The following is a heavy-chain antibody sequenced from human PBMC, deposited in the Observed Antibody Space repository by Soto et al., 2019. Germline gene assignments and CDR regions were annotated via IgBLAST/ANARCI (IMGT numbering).Heavy chain of an antibody. CDR1: GYTFTSYA. CDR3: ARASSLPYYYDSSGYYPRENWFDP. D-gene: IGHD3-22*01. Sequence: SVKVSCKASGYTFTSYAMHWVRQAPGQRLEWMGWINAGNGNTKYSQKFQGRVTITRDTSASTAYMELSSLRSEDTAVYYCARASSLPYYYDSSGYYPRENWFDPWGQGTLVTVSS. CDR2: INAGNGNT. V-gene: IGHV1-3*01. J-gene: IGHJ5*02.